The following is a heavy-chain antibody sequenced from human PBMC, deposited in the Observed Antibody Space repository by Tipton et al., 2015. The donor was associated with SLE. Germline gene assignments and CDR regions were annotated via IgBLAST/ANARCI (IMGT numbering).Heavy chain of an antibody. Sequence: TLSLTCTVSGASISSFYWSWIRQAPGKGLEWLGYVYHSGGTNYNPSLKSRVTISVDTSKNQFSLRLTSVTAADTAVYYCARSAGATRPHWYFDVWGRGSQVTVSS. V-gene: IGHV4-59*01. D-gene: IGHD5-12*01. CDR2: VYHSGGT. J-gene: IGHJ2*01. CDR3: ARSAGATRPHWYFDV. CDR1: GASISSFY.